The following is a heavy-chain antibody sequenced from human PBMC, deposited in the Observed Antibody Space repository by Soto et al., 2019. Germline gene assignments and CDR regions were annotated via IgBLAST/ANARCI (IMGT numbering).Heavy chain of an antibody. CDR2: IYPGDSDN. CDR3: ARPVQYCSSTSCYVSYFDY. CDR1: GYSFTSHW. J-gene: IGHJ4*02. Sequence: PGESLKISCKGSGYSFTSHWIGWVRQMPGKGLEWMGIIYPGDSDNRYSPSFQGQVTISADKSISTAYLQGSSLKASDTAMYYCARPVQYCSSTSCYVSYFDYWGQGTLVTVSS. D-gene: IGHD2-2*01. V-gene: IGHV5-51*01.